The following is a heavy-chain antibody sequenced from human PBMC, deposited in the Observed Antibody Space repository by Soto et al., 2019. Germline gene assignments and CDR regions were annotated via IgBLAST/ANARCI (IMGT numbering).Heavy chain of an antibody. CDR3: EGAWGLVFTR. V-gene: IGHV4-59*01. CDR1: GGSISSYY. CDR2: TYYSGST. D-gene: IGHD3-22*01. Sequence: QVQLQESGPGLVKPSETLSLTCTVSGGSISSYYWSWIRQPPGKGLEWIGYTYYSGSTNYNPSLKNRVTIYVDTCKSQSSVKLSSVTATETAIYYCEGAWGLVFTRWAQGARLTVS. J-gene: IGHJ4*02.